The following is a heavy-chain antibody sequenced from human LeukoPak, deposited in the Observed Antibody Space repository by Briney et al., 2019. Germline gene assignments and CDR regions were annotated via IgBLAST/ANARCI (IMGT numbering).Heavy chain of an antibody. CDR2: INHSGST. V-gene: IGHV4-34*01. D-gene: IGHD1-1*01. Sequence: SETLSLTCAVYGGSFSGYYWSWIRPPPGKGLEWIGEINHSGSTNYNPSLKSRVTISVDTSKNQFSLKLSSVTAADTAVYYCARQKDWNYGMDVWGQGTTVTVSS. CDR3: ARQKDWNYGMDV. CDR1: GGSFSGYY. J-gene: IGHJ6*02.